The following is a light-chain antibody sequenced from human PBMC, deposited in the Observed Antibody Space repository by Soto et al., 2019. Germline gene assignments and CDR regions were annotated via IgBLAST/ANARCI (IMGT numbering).Light chain of an antibody. CDR1: HSISSY. J-gene: IGKJ1*01. V-gene: IGKV1-5*03. Sequence: DIQMTQSPSTLSASVGDRITITCRASHSISSYLAWYQQKPGKAPTLLIYKASSLESGVPSRFSGSGSGTDFNLTISSLQPEDCATYSCQQYDSYSTFGQGTKVEFK. CDR2: KAS. CDR3: QQYDSYST.